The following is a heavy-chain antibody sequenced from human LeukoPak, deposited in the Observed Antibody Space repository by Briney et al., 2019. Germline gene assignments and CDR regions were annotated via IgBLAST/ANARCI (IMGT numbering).Heavy chain of an antibody. V-gene: IGHV4-34*01. J-gene: IGHJ4*02. Sequence: PSETLSLTCAVYGGSFSGYYWSWIRQPPGKGLEWIGEINHSGSTNYNPSLKSRVTISVDTSKNQFSLKLSSVTAADTAVYYCARARSMIVVGFDYWGQGTLVTVSS. CDR1: GGSFSGYY. CDR3: ARARSMIVVGFDY. CDR2: INHSGST. D-gene: IGHD3-22*01.